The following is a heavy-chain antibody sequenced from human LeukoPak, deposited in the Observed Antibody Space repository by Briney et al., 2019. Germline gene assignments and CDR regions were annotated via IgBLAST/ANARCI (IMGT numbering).Heavy chain of an antibody. CDR2: IYYSGST. CDR1: GGSISSSSYY. CDR3: ARSLGDYCLDY. D-gene: IGHD4-17*01. V-gene: IGHV4-39*01. Sequence: SETLSLTCTVSGGSISSSSYYWGWIRQPPGKVLEWIGSIYYSGSTYYNPSLKSRVTISVDTSKNQFSLKLSSVTAADTAVYYCARSLGDYCLDYWGQGTLVTVSS. J-gene: IGHJ4*02.